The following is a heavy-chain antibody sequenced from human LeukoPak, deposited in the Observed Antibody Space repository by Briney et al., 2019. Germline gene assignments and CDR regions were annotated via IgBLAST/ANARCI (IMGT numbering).Heavy chain of an antibody. V-gene: IGHV1-2*02. CDR3: ARDLSTGDLDFDF. Sequence: GASVKVSCKASGYTFTGYYMHWVRQAPGQGLEWMGWINPNSGGTNYAQKFQGRVTMTRDTSISTAYMELSSLRSDDAAIYYCARDLSTGDLDFDFWGQGTLVTVSS. CDR2: INPNSGGT. D-gene: IGHD1-1*01. J-gene: IGHJ4*02. CDR1: GYTFTGYY.